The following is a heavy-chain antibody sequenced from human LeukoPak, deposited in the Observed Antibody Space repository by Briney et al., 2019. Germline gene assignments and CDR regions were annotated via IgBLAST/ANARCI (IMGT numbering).Heavy chain of an antibody. V-gene: IGHV3-53*01. CDR2: IYSGGTT. Sequence: PGGSLRLSCAASGFTVGGNYMSWVRQAPGKGLEWVSVIYSGGTTYYSDSVKGRFTISRDSSKNTLYLQMNSLRAEDTAVYYCAASGYQLPQDYYYYFMDVWGKGTTVTVSS. CDR3: AASGYQLPQDYYYYFMDV. D-gene: IGHD2-2*01. CDR1: GFTVGGNY. J-gene: IGHJ6*03.